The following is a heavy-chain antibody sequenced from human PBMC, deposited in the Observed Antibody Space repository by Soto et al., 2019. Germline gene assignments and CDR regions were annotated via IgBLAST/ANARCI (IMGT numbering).Heavy chain of an antibody. D-gene: IGHD3-22*01. J-gene: IGHJ4*02. Sequence: GSLRLSCTASGFTFTYYAFSWVRQAPGKGLEWVSAISANGQGIYYADSVKGRFTISRDNSKNSLYLQMNSLRTEDTALYYCAKDRSDYYDSSGYYPTFDYWGQGTLVTVSS. CDR1: GFTFTYYA. CDR2: ISANGQGI. CDR3: AKDRSDYYDSSGYYPTFDY. V-gene: IGHV3-43*02.